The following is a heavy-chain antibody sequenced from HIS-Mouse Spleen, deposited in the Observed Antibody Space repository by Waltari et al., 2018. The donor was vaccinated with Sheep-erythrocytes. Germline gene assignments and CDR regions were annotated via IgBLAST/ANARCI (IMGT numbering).Heavy chain of an antibody. Sequence: EVQLVESGGGVVQPGRSQRLACAASGFSFEEYDMPWVRQAHGKGLGWVSGISWNSGSIGYADSVKGRFTISRDNAKNSLYLQMNSLRAEDTALYYCAKDISRNIVVVPAAVGDYWGQGTLVTVSS. J-gene: IGHJ4*02. CDR3: AKDISRNIVVVPAAVGDY. CDR1: GFSFEEYD. CDR2: ISWNSGSI. V-gene: IGHV3-9*01. D-gene: IGHD2-2*01.